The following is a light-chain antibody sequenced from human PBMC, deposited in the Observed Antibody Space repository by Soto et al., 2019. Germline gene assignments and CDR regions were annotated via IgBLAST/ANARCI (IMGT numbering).Light chain of an antibody. Sequence: DIQMTQSPSTLSASVGDRVTITCRASQSISSWLAWYQQKPGKAPKLLIYKASSSESGVPSRFSGSGSGTEFTLTSSSLQPDDFATYYCQQYESGWTFGQGTKVEVK. V-gene: IGKV1-5*03. CDR2: KAS. J-gene: IGKJ1*01. CDR3: QQYESGWT. CDR1: QSISSW.